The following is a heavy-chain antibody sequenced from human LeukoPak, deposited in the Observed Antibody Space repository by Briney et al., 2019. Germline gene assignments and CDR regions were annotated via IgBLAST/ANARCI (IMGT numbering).Heavy chain of an antibody. J-gene: IGHJ4*02. V-gene: IGHV3-33*01. CDR2: IWFDGSQE. D-gene: IGHD6-6*01. CDR1: GYTSTDHG. Sequence: GGSLRLSCAASGYTSTDHGMHWVRQAPGKGLEWVADIWFDGSQEYYADTVKGRFTISRDISKSILYLQMNSLRAEDTGVYYCARDLAAARLDFRGQGTLVTVSS. CDR3: ARDLAAARLDF.